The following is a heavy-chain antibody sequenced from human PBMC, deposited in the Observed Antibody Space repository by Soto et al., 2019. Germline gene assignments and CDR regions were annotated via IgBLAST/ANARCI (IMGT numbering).Heavy chain of an antibody. CDR3: ARGGQAAARRGGVKNWFDP. CDR1: GFTFSSYG. V-gene: IGHV3-33*01. J-gene: IGHJ5*02. Sequence: GGSLRLSCAASGFTFSSYGMHWVRQAPGKGLEWVAVIWYDGSNKYYADSVKGRFTISRDNSKNTLYLQMNSLRAEDTAVYYCARGGQAAARRGGVKNWFDPWGQGTLVTVSS. CDR2: IWYDGSNK. D-gene: IGHD6-13*01.